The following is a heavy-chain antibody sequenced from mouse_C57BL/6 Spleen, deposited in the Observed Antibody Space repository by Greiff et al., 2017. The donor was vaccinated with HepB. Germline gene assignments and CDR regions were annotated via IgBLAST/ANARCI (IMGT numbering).Heavy chain of an antibody. J-gene: IGHJ4*01. D-gene: IGHD1-1*01. CDR2: ISSGGDYI. V-gene: IGHV5-9-1*02. CDR3: TRVGTTVVATYYYAMDY. Sequence: EVNVVESGEGLVKPGGSLKLSCAASGFTFSSYAMSWVRQTPEKRLEWVAYISSGGDYIYYADTVKGRFTISRDNARNTLYLQMSSLKSEDTAMYYCTRVGTTVVATYYYAMDYWGQGTSVTVSS. CDR1: GFTFSSYA.